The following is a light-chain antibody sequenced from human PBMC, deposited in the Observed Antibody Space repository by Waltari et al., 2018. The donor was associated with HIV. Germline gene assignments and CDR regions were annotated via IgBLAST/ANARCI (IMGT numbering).Light chain of an antibody. CDR1: EGLVYRDGNTY. V-gene: IGKV2D-30*01. Sequence: EVVMSQFPLSLAVTPGQPASISCTSLEGLVYRDGNTYLNWFHQRPGQSPRRLIFRVSNWDPGVPDRFRGSGSHTNITLEITRVQSDDVGIFYCMQGTHWPPTFGQGTRLEI. J-gene: IGKJ2*01. CDR2: RVS. CDR3: MQGTHWPPT.